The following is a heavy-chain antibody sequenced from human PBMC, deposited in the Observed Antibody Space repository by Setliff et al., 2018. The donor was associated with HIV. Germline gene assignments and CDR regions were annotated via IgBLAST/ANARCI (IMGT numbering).Heavy chain of an antibody. D-gene: IGHD6-19*01. Sequence: PSETLSLTCIVSGGSINTNSFYWAWIRQSPGKGLEWLGSVFYSGSTYDNPSLKSRVTISVDTSKNQFSLKLSSVTAADTAVYYCASVSYSSGPDLWGRGTLVTVSS. CDR1: GGSINTNSFY. CDR3: ASVSYSSGPDL. CDR2: VFYSGST. J-gene: IGHJ2*01. V-gene: IGHV4-39*01.